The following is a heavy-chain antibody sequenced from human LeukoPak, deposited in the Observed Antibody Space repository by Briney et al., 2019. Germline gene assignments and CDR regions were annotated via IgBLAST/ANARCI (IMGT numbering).Heavy chain of an antibody. CDR3: ARETDYPDAFDI. D-gene: IGHD3-16*01. CDR1: GFTFSSYG. Sequence: PGGSLRLSCAASGFTFSSYGMHWVRQAPGKGLEWVAVIWYDGSNKFYADSVKGRFTISRDNSKNTLYLQMNSLRAEDAAVYYCARETDYPDAFDIWGQGTMVTVSS. J-gene: IGHJ3*02. V-gene: IGHV3-33*01. CDR2: IWYDGSNK.